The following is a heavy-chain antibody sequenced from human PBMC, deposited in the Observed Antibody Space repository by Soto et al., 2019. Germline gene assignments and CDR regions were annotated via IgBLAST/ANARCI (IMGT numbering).Heavy chain of an antibody. J-gene: IGHJ4*02. CDR3: ERDRSSYRSGWHLDY. V-gene: IGHV3-23*01. CDR1: GFTFSTYA. D-gene: IGHD6-19*01. Sequence: GGSLRLSCAASGFTFSTYAMTWVRQAPGKGLEWVSSITGSGGTTHHADSVKGRFTITRDNSQSTLYLQMKSLRAEDTAVHFCERDRSSYRSGWHLDYWGLGTLVTVSS. CDR2: ITGSGGTT.